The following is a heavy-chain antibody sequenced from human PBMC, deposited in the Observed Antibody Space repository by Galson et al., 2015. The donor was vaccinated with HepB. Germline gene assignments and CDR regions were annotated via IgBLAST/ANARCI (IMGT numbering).Heavy chain of an antibody. CDR3: ARAANVVVPAPGGFDY. J-gene: IGHJ4*02. CDR2: ISAYNGNT. V-gene: IGHV1-18*04. D-gene: IGHD2-2*01. CDR1: GYTFTSYG. Sequence: SVKVSCKASGYTFTSYGISWVRQAPGQGLEWMGWISAYNGNTNYAQKLQGRVTMTTDTSTSTAYMELRSLRSDDTAVYYCARAANVVVPAPGGFDYWGQGTLVTVSS.